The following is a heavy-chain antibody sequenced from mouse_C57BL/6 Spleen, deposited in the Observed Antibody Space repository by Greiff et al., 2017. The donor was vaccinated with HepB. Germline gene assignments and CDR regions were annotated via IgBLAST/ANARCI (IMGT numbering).Heavy chain of an antibody. Sequence: EVMLVESGGDLVKPGGSLKLSCAASGFTFSSYGMSWVRQTPDKRLEWVATISSGGSYTYYPDSVKGRFTISRDNAKNPLYLQMSSLKSEDTAMSYCGRQRDSNRYAMDDWGQGTAVTVSS. V-gene: IGHV5-6*01. CDR2: ISSGGSYT. CDR1: GFTFSSYG. J-gene: IGHJ4*01. D-gene: IGHD2-5*01. CDR3: GRQRDSNRYAMDD.